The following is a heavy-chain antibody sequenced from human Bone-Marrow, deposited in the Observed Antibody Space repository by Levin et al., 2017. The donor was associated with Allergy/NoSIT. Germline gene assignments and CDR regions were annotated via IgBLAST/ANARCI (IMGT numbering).Heavy chain of an antibody. CDR3: VLLERQLVRYYYYYYMDV. Sequence: KAGGSLRLSCAASGFTFSSYSMNWVRQAPGKGLEWVSSISSSSSYIYYADSVKGRFTISRDNAKNSLYLQMNSLRAEDTAVYYCVLLERQLVRYYYYYYMDVWGKGTTVTVSS. CDR2: ISSSSSYI. V-gene: IGHV3-21*01. D-gene: IGHD6-13*01. J-gene: IGHJ6*03. CDR1: GFTFSSYS.